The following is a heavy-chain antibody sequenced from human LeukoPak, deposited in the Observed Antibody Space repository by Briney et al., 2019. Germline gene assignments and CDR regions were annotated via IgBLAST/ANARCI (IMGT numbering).Heavy chain of an antibody. CDR3: ARERLYYDSSGYYGY. CDR2: INSDGSST. CDR1: GFTFSSYW. D-gene: IGHD3-22*01. Sequence: GGSLRLSCAASGFTFSSYWMYWVRQAPGKGLVWVSRINSDGSSTSYADSVKGRFTISRDNAKNTLYLQMNSLRAEDTAVYYCARERLYYDSSGYYGYWGQGTLVTVSS. V-gene: IGHV3-74*01. J-gene: IGHJ4*02.